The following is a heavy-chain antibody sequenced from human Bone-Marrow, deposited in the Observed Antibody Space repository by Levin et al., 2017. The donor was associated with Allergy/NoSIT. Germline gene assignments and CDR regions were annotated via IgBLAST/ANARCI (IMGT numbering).Heavy chain of an antibody. CDR3: ASMARSHDFDD. V-gene: IGHV4-28*06. J-gene: IGHJ4*02. Sequence: SETLSLTCAVSGSSITNSFWWGWIRQPPGKGLEWIGYIYHSGATQYNPSLESRATLSVDSSKNQISLSLSSLTALDTAVYYCASMARSHDFDDWGQGTLVAVS. CDR2: IYHSGAT. D-gene: IGHD5-24*01. CDR1: GSSITNSFW.